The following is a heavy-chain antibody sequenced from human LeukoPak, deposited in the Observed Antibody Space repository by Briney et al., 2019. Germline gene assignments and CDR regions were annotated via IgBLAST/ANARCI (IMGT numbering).Heavy chain of an antibody. CDR1: GGSFSGYY. J-gene: IGHJ5*02. D-gene: IGHD1-26*01. Sequence: SETLSLTCAVYGGSFSGYYWSWIRQPPGKGLEWIGEINHSGSTNYNPSLKSRVTISVDTSKNQFSLKLSSVTAADTAAYYCATASGSTDNWFDPWGQGTLDTVSS. V-gene: IGHV4-34*01. CDR2: INHSGST. CDR3: ATASGSTDNWFDP.